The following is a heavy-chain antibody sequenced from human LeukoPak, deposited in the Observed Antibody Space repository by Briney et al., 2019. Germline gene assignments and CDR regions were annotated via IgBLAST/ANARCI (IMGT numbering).Heavy chain of an antibody. J-gene: IGHJ4*02. D-gene: IGHD1-26*01. CDR1: GGSFSGYY. V-gene: IGHV4-34*01. CDR3: ARHGGSWTFDY. CDR2: INHSGST. Sequence: PSETLSLTCAVYGGSFSGYYWSWIRQPPGKGLEWIGEINHSGSTNYNPSLKSRVTMSVVTSKNQFSLKLSSVTAADTAVYYCARHGGSWTFDYWGQGILVTVSS.